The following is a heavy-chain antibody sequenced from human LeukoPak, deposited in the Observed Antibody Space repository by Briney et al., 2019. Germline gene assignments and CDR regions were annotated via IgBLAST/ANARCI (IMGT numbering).Heavy chain of an antibody. CDR3: ARGVAAPWAFDI. D-gene: IGHD2-15*01. V-gene: IGHV3-48*01. CDR1: GFTFSNAW. Sequence: SGGSLRLSCAASGFTFSNAWMSWVRQAPGKGLEWVSYITSGSTTIYYADSVKGRFTISRDNAKNSLYLQMSSLRAEDTAVYHCARGVAAPWAFDIWGQGTVVTVSS. CDR2: ITSGSTTI. J-gene: IGHJ3*02.